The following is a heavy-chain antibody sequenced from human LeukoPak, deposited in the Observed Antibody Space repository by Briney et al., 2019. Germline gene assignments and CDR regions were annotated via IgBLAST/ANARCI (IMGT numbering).Heavy chain of an antibody. Sequence: GESPKISCKGSGYSFTSYWIGWVRQMPGKGLEWMGIIYPGDSDTRYSPSFQGQVTISADKSISTAYLQWSSLKASDTAMYYCARLNYDSSGMPDAFDIWGQGTMVTVSS. V-gene: IGHV5-51*01. CDR1: GYSFTSYW. D-gene: IGHD3-22*01. CDR3: ARLNYDSSGMPDAFDI. CDR2: IYPGDSDT. J-gene: IGHJ3*02.